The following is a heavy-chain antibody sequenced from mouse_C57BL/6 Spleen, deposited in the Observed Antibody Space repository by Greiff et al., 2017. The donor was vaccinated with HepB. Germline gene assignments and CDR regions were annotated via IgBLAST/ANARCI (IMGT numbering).Heavy chain of an antibody. V-gene: IGHV1-4*01. Sequence: VQLQQSGAELARPGASVKMSCKASGYTFTSYTMHWVKQRPGQGLEWIGYINPSSGYTKYNQKFKDKATLTADKSSSTAYMQLSSLTSEDSAVYYCEPYGSSYVFAYWGQGTLVTVSA. CDR3: EPYGSSYVFAY. D-gene: IGHD1-1*01. CDR1: GYTFTSYT. J-gene: IGHJ3*01. CDR2: INPSSGYT.